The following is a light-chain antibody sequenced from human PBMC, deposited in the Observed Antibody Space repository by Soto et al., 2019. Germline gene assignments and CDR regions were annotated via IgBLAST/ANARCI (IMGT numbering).Light chain of an antibody. Sequence: EIVLTQSPATLSLSPGERATLSCRASQSVSSYLAWYQQKPGQAPRLLIYDASNRATGIPARFSGSGSGTDFTLTISSLEPEEFAVYYCQQRSNWPLTFGGGIKVEIK. CDR2: DAS. CDR1: QSVSSY. CDR3: QQRSNWPLT. V-gene: IGKV3-11*01. J-gene: IGKJ4*01.